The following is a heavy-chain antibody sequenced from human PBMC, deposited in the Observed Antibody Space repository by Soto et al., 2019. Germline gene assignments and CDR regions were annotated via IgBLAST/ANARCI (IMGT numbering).Heavy chain of an antibody. CDR1: GGFVSSGSYY. J-gene: IGHJ3*02. V-gene: IGHV4-34*01. Sequence: QVQLQQWGAGLLKPSETLSLTCAVYGGFVSSGSYYWSWIRQPPGKGLEWIGEMSHSGGTHFNPSLRSRVTIPVDTSQNRFSRKVCAVTAADTALYYCARVDRGTATTVVDAFDIWGPGRMVTVSS. CDR2: MSHSGGT. D-gene: IGHD1-1*01. CDR3: ARVDRGTATTVVDAFDI.